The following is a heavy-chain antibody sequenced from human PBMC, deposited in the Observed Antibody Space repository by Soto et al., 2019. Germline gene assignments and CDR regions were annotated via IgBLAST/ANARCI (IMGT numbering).Heavy chain of an antibody. J-gene: IGHJ4*02. D-gene: IGHD1-1*01. Sequence: QVQLQQWGAGLVKPSETLSLSCAVSGQAFSGHSWAWIRQPPGKGLEWTGEIDERGSTYYNPSLKRRAPISTDTSNNQFSLKLSSVSAADTAAYCCARGSGIVALPGELEDVKYDYWGQGTLVNVSS. CDR1: GQAFSGHS. CDR2: IDERGST. V-gene: IGHV4-34*01. CDR3: ARGSGIVALPGELEDVKYDY.